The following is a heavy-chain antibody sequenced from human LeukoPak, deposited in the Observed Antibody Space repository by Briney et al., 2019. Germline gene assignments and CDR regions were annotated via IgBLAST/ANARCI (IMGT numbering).Heavy chain of an antibody. J-gene: IGHJ6*02. CDR2: IDYSGST. Sequence: PSETLSLTCIVSGXSISSHYGSWIRQPPGKGLGWIGYIDYSGSTNYNPSLKSRVTISVDTSKNQFSLKLSSVTAADTAVYYCARVGDGYNLPYGMDVWGQGTTVTVSS. CDR1: GXSISSHY. D-gene: IGHD5-24*01. CDR3: ARVGDGYNLPYGMDV. V-gene: IGHV4-59*11.